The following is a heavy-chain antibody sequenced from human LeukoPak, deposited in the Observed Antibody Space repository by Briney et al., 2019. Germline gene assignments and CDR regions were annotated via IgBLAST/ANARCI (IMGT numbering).Heavy chain of an antibody. CDR1: GFTFSNYG. V-gene: IGHV3-30*02. J-gene: IGHJ6*03. CDR3: AKISADRGSSYYYYYMDV. D-gene: IGHD6-13*01. CDR2: IRYDESNK. Sequence: GGSLRLSCAASGFTFSNYGMHWVRQAPGKGLEWVAFIRYDESNKYYADSVKGRFTISRDTSKNTLYLQMNSLRAEDTAVYYCAKISADRGSSYYYYYMDVWGKGTTVTVSS.